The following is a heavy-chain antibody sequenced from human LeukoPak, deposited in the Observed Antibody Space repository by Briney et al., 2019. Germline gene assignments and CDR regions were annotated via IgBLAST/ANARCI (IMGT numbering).Heavy chain of an antibody. Sequence: ASETLSLTCAVYGGSFSGYYWSWIRQPPGKGLEWIGEINHSGSTNYNPSLKSRVTISVDTSKNQFSLKLSSVTAADTAVYYCARRDVWMITFGGVIVGSFDYWDQGTLVTVSS. CDR2: INHSGST. J-gene: IGHJ4*02. CDR1: GGSFSGYY. D-gene: IGHD3-16*02. CDR3: ARRDVWMITFGGVIVGSFDY. V-gene: IGHV4-34*01.